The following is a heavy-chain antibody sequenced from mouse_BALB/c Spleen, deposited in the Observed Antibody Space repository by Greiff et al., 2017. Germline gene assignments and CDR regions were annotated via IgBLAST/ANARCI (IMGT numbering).Heavy chain of an antibody. J-gene: IGHJ1*01. CDR1: GYSFTSYW. Sequence: QVHVKQSGPQLVRPGASVKISCKASGYSFTSYWMHWVKQRPGQGLEWIGMIDPSDSETRLNQKFKDKATLTVDKSSSTAYMQLSSPTSEDSAVYYCASPLTGTDWYFDVWGAGTTVTVSS. CDR2: IDPSDSET. V-gene: IGHV1S127*01. CDR3: ASPLTGTDWYFDV. D-gene: IGHD4-1*01.